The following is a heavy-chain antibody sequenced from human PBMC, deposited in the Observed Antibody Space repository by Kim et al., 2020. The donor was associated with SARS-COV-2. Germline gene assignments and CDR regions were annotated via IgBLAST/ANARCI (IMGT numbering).Heavy chain of an antibody. CDR2: ISYDGSNK. Sequence: GGSLRLSCAASGFTFSSYGMHWVRQAPGKGLEWVAVISYDGSNKYYADSVKGRFTISRDNSKNTLYLQMNSLRAEDTAVYYCAKGSGSCSGTSCYDYWGQGTLVTVPS. V-gene: IGHV3-30*18. D-gene: IGHD2-15*01. J-gene: IGHJ4*02. CDR3: AKGSGSCSGTSCYDY. CDR1: GFTFSSYG.